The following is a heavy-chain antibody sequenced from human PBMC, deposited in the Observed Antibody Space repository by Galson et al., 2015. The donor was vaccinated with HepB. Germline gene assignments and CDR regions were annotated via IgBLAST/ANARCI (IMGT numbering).Heavy chain of an antibody. D-gene: IGHD1-26*01. J-gene: IGHJ6*02. CDR1: GYTFTSYA. CDR2: INAGNGNT. CDR3: ARYSGSYLSYGMDV. V-gene: IGHV1-3*01. Sequence: SVKVSCKASGYTFTSYAMHWVRQAPRQRLEWMGWINAGNGNTKYSQKFQGRVTITRDTSASTAYMELSSLRSEDTAVYYCARYSGSYLSYGMDVWGQGTTVTVSS.